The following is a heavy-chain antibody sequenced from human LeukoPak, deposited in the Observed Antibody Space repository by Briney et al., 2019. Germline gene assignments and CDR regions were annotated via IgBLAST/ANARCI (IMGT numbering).Heavy chain of an antibody. Sequence: PSETLSLTCTVSSGSINNYYWSWIRQPAGKGLEWIGRIYTSGSTYYNPSLKSRVTIAVETSKNQFSLKLSSVTAADKAVYYCARSCRILDIVATIRARLGGNGFDIWGQGTMVTVSS. D-gene: IGHD5-12*01. CDR3: ARSCRILDIVATIRARLGGNGFDI. J-gene: IGHJ3*02. V-gene: IGHV4-4*07. CDR1: SGSINNYY. CDR2: IYTSGST.